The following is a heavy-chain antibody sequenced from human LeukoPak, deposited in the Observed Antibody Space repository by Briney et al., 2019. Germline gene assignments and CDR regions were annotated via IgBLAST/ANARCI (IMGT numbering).Heavy chain of an antibody. CDR1: GYSFTSYR. D-gene: IGHD3-10*01. V-gene: IGHV5-51*01. CDR2: IYPGDSDT. J-gene: IGHJ4*02. CDR3: ARHRGPTQLLGFGEPGAY. Sequence: GESLKTSCKGSGYSFTSYRIGWVRQMPGKGLEWMGIIYPGDSDTRYSPSFQGQVTISADKSISTAYLQWSSLKASDTAMYYCARHRGPTQLLGFGEPGAYWRQGTLVTVSS.